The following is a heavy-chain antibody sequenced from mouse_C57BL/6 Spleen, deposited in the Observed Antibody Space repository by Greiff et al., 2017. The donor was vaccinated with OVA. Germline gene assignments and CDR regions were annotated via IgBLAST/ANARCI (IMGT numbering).Heavy chain of an antibody. CDR2: IWSGGST. V-gene: IGHV2-2*01. D-gene: IGHD1-1*01. CDR1: GFSLTSYG. Sequence: VQLQQSGPGLVQPSQSLSITCTVSGFSLTSYGVHWVRQSPGKGLEWLGVIWSGGSTDYNAAFISRLSISKDNSKSQVFFKMNSLQADDTAIYYCARKDITTVVGGYAMDYWGQGTSVTVSS. CDR3: ARKDITTVVGGYAMDY. J-gene: IGHJ4*01.